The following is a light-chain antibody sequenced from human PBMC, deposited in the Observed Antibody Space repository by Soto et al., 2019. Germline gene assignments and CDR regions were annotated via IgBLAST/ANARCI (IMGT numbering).Light chain of an antibody. J-gene: IGKJ1*01. CDR3: VQGTHWRWT. CDR2: QVS. Sequence: DVVMTQSPLSLSVTLGQPASISCRSTQGLVYSDGNTFLNWFHQRPGQSPRRLIYQVSNRDSGVPDRFSGSGSGTDLTLTISRVEAEDVGLYYCVQGTHWRWTFGQGTKVEIK. CDR1: QGLVYSDGNTF. V-gene: IGKV2-30*01.